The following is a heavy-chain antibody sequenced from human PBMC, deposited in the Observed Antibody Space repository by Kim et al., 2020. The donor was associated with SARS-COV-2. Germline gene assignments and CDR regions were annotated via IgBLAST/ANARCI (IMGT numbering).Heavy chain of an antibody. CDR1: GFIFSDYW. D-gene: IGHD6-19*01. J-gene: IGHJ4*02. CDR2: IFPGDSHT. V-gene: IGHV5-51*01. Sequence: GESLKISCKGSGFIFSDYWIAWVRQLPGKGPEWMGLIFPGDSHTQYSPSFRGQVTFSVDKSTSSAYLQWSRLKASDTAMYYCVRHDSGNYRYFDSWGQGT. CDR3: VRHDSGNYRYFDS.